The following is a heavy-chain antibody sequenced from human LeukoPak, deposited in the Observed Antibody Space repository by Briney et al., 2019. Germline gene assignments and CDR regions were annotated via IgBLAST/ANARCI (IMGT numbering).Heavy chain of an antibody. Sequence: GGSLRLSCAASGFTFSSYAMHWVRQAPGKGLEYVSAISSNGGSTYYANSVKGRFTISRDNSKNTLYLQMGSLRAEDMAVYYRARVRDGYNYYYYYYMDVWGKGTTVTVSS. D-gene: IGHD5-24*01. V-gene: IGHV3-64*01. CDR2: ISSNGGST. CDR3: ARVRDGYNYYYYYYMDV. J-gene: IGHJ6*03. CDR1: GFTFSSYA.